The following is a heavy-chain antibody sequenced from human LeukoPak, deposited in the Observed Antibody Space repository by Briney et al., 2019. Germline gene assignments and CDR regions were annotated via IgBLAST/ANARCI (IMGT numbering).Heavy chain of an antibody. CDR2: IYSGGST. J-gene: IGHJ5*02. CDR3: ARDLEGFDP. CDR1: GFTVSSNY. V-gene: IGHV3-53*01. Sequence: GGSLRRSCAASGFTVSSNYMSWVRQAPGKGLEWVSVIYSGGSTYYADSVKGRFTSSGDNSKNTLYLQMNSLRAEDTAVYYCARDLEGFDPWGQGTLVTVSS.